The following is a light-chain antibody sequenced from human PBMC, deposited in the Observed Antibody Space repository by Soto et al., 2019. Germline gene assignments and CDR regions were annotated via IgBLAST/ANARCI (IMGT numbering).Light chain of an antibody. CDR3: QQYNSYRT. J-gene: IGKJ1*01. V-gene: IGKV1-5*01. Sequence: DIQMTQSPSTLSASVGDRVTITSRASQSISSWLAWYQQKPGKAPKLLIYDASSLESGVPSRFSGSGSGTEFTLTISRLHPDDFATYYCQQYNSYRTFGQGTKVEIK. CDR2: DAS. CDR1: QSISSW.